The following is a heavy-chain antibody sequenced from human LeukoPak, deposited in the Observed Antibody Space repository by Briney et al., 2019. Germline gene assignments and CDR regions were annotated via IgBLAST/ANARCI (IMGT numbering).Heavy chain of an antibody. V-gene: IGHV1-24*01. CDR3: AASSPYNWKAHDF. CDR1: GNSLTKLS. CDR2: FEPEDGKI. Sequence: ASVKVSCKVSGNSLTKLSMHWVRQPPGKSPEWMGGFEPEDGKIICAQKFEGRLTMTEDTSTETAYMELSSLRSEDTAVYYCAASSPYNWKAHDFWGQGSLVIVSS. J-gene: IGHJ4*02. D-gene: IGHD1-1*01.